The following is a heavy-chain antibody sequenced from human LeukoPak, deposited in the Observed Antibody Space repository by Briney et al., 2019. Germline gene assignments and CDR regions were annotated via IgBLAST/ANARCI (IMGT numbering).Heavy chain of an antibody. CDR2: INPNSGGT. V-gene: IGHV1-2*02. CDR3: ARELIMTAVTRDY. D-gene: IGHD4-17*01. Sequence: GASVKVSCKASGYTFTGYYMHWVRQAPGQGLEWMGWINPNSGGTNYAQKFQGRVTMTRDTSISTAYMELSRLRSDDTAVYYCARELIMTAVTRDYWGQGTLVTVSS. J-gene: IGHJ4*02. CDR1: GYTFTGYY.